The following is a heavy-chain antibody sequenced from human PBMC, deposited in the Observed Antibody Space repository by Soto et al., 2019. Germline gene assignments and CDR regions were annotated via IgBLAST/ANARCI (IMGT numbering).Heavy chain of an antibody. V-gene: IGHV3-7*01. CDR2: IKQEGSEK. CDR3: ARARYCSSTSCYASYYYYYMDV. CDR1: GFTFSSYW. Sequence: EVQLVESGGGLVQPGGSLRLSCAASGFTFSSYWMSWVRQAPGKGLEWVANIKQEGSEKYYVDSVKGRFTISRDNAKNSLYLQMNSLRAEDTAVYYCARARYCSSTSCYASYYYYYMDVWGKGTTVTVSS. J-gene: IGHJ6*03. D-gene: IGHD2-2*01.